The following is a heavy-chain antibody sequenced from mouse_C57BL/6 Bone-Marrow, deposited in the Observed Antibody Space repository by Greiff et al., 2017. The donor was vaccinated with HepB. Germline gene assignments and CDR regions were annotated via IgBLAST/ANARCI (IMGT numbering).Heavy chain of an antibody. Sequence: VQLQQSGAELVMPGASVKLSCKASGYTFTSYWMHWVKQRPGQGLEWIGEIDPSDSYTNYNQKFKGKSTLTVDKSSSTAYMQLSSLTSEDSAVYYCARNYGSSFYYFDYWGQGTTLTVSS. J-gene: IGHJ2*01. CDR1: GYTFTSYW. V-gene: IGHV1-69*01. CDR3: ARNYGSSFYYFDY. D-gene: IGHD1-1*01. CDR2: IDPSDSYT.